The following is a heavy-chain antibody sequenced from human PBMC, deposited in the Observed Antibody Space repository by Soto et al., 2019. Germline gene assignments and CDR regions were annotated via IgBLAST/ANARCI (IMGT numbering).Heavy chain of an antibody. CDR3: AKGRYSSSWYLYPGYYYYGMDV. CDR1: GFTFSSYG. V-gene: IGHV3-30*18. CDR2: ISYDGSNK. Sequence: GGSLRLSCAASGFTFSSYGMHWVRQAPGKGLEWVAVISYDGSNKYYADSVKGRFTISRDNSKNTLYLQMNSLRAEDTAVYYWAKGRYSSSWYLYPGYYYYGMDVWGQGTTVTVSS. J-gene: IGHJ6*02. D-gene: IGHD6-13*01.